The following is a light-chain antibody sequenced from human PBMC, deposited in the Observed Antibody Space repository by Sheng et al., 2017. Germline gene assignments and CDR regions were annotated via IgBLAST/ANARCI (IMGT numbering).Light chain of an antibody. CDR1: QDISNY. V-gene: IGKV1-27*01. Sequence: DIQMTQSPSSLSASVGDRVTITCRATQDISNYLAWYQQKPGKVPKLLIYAASTLQSGVPSRFSGSGSGTDFSLTISSLQPEDVATYYCQKXNYVPRTFGQGTKVEVK. CDR2: AAS. CDR3: QKXNYVPRT. J-gene: IGKJ1*01.